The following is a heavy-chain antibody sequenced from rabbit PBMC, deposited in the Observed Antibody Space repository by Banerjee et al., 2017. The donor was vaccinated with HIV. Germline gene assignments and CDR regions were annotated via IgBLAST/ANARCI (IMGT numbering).Heavy chain of an antibody. CDR3: VRDPYSSGWGWDL. CDR2: IDTVFGST. Sequence: QEQLKESGGGLVQPGGSLTLSCKASGFDFSSYGVSWVRQAPGKGLEWIGYIDTVFGSTYYATWVNGRFTISSHNAQNTLYLQLNSLTAADTATYFCVRDPYSSGWGWDLWGQGTLVT. CDR1: GFDFSSYG. J-gene: IGHJ3*01. D-gene: IGHD4-1*01. V-gene: IGHV1S47*01.